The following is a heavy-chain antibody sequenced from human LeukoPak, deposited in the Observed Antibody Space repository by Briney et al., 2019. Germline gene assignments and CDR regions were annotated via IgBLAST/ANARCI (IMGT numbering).Heavy chain of an antibody. D-gene: IGHD6-13*01. CDR2: IKQDGSEK. V-gene: IGHV3-7*01. CDR1: GITFSRYW. Sequence: GGSLRLSCTVSGITFSRYWMSWVRQAPGKGLEWVANIKQDGSEKYYVDSVKGRFTISRHNAKNSLYLQMNSLRAEDTAVYYCARPYSSSWYGTFDCWGQGTLVTVSS. J-gene: IGHJ4*02. CDR3: ARPYSSSWYGTFDC.